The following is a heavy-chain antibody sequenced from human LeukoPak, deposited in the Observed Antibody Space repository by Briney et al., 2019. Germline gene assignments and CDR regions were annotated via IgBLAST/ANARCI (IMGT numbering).Heavy chain of an antibody. J-gene: IGHJ4*02. V-gene: IGHV1-18*01. CDR1: GYTLTSYG. D-gene: IGHD6-13*01. CDR3: ARDRRIAALSAIDY. CDR2: ISAYNGNT. Sequence: ASVKVSCKASGYTLTSYGISWVRQAPGQGLEWMGWISAYNGNTNYAQKLQGRVTMTTDTSTSTAYMELRSLRSDDTAVCYCARDRRIAALSAIDYWGQGTLVTVSS.